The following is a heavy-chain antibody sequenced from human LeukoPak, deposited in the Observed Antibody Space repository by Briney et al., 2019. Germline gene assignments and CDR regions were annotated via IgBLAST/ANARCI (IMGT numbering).Heavy chain of an antibody. CDR1: GFTFSSYA. CDR2: ISYDGSNK. V-gene: IGHV3-30-3*01. Sequence: PGRSLRLSCAASGFTFSSYAMHWVRQAAGKGLEWVAVISYDGSNKYYADSVKGRFTISRDNSKSTLYLQMNSLRAEDTAVYYCAREGAIFGVVIIDYYYGMDVWGQGTTVTVSS. CDR3: AREGAIFGVVIIDYYYGMDV. J-gene: IGHJ6*02. D-gene: IGHD3-3*01.